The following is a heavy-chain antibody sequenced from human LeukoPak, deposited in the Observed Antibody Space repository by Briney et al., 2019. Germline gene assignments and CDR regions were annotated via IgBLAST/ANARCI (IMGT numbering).Heavy chain of an antibody. V-gene: IGHV4-31*03. CDR3: ARENFVRQQQLCWFDP. CDR1: GGSISSGGYY. J-gene: IGHJ5*02. D-gene: IGHD6-13*01. Sequence: SETLSLTCTVSGGSISSGGYYWSWIRQHPGKGLEGIGYIYYSGSTYYNPSLKSRVTISVDTSKNQFSLKLSSVTAADTAVYYCARENFVRQQQLCWFDPWGQGTLVTVSS. CDR2: IYYSGST.